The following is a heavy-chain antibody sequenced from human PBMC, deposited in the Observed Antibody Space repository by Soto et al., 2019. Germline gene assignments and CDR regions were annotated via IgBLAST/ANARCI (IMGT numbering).Heavy chain of an antibody. CDR2: ISDDGSKI. CDR3: AKDLTGPYDY. D-gene: IGHD3-9*01. J-gene: IGHJ4*02. V-gene: IGHV3-30*18. CDR1: GFTFSDHG. Sequence: GGSLRLSCAASGFTFSDHGMQSVRQAPGKGLEWVAAISDDGSKIHYADSVKGRFTISRDNSKNTVHLQMNSLRPEDTAVYYCAKDLTGPYDYWGQGTLVTVSS.